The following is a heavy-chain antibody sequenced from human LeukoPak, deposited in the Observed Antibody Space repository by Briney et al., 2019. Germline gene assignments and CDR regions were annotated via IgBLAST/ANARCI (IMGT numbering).Heavy chain of an antibody. CDR1: GFTFSNAW. Sequence: PGGSLRLSCAASGFTFSNAWMSWVRQAPGKGLEWVAFMRYDGSNEYYADSVKGRFTISRDNSKNTLYLQMNSLRAEDTAVYYCAKDYYGSGSLFDYWGQGTLVTVSS. D-gene: IGHD3-10*01. V-gene: IGHV3-30*02. CDR3: AKDYYGSGSLFDY. CDR2: MRYDGSNE. J-gene: IGHJ4*02.